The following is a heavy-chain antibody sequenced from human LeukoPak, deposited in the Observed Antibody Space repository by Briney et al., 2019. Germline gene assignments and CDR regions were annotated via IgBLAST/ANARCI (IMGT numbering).Heavy chain of an antibody. CDR3: ARVHTIFGVVLPEYFDY. CDR1: GFTFSSYG. D-gene: IGHD3-3*01. Sequence: GSLRLSCAASGFTFSSYGMHWVRQPPGKGLEWIGEINHSGSTNYNPSLKSRVTISVDTSKNQFSLKLSSVTAADTAVYYCARVHTIFGVVLPEYFDYWGQGTLVTVSS. CDR2: INHSGST. J-gene: IGHJ4*02. V-gene: IGHV4-34*01.